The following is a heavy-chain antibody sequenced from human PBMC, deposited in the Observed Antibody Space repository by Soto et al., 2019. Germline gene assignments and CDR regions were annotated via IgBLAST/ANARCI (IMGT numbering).Heavy chain of an antibody. Sequence: QVQLVQSGAEVKKPGSSVKVSCKASGGTFSSYAISWVRQAPGQGLEWMGGIIPIFGTANYAPKFQGRVTITAGESTSTAYMELSSLRSEDTAVYYCARHERGYSYAPAEDYWGQGTLVTVSS. V-gene: IGHV1-69*12. CDR1: GGTFSSYA. CDR2: IIPIFGTA. D-gene: IGHD5-18*01. CDR3: ARHERGYSYAPAEDY. J-gene: IGHJ4*02.